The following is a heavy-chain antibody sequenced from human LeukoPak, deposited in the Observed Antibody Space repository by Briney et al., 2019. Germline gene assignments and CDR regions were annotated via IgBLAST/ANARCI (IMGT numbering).Heavy chain of an antibody. CDR2: IYHSGST. J-gene: IGHJ4*02. D-gene: IGHD6-19*01. Sequence: SETLSLTCAVSGYSISSGYYWGWIRQPPGKGLEWIGSIYHSGSTYYNPSLKSRVTISVDTSKNQFSLKLSSVTAADTAVYYCARRGSSGLPGVYYFDYWGQGTLVTVSS. V-gene: IGHV4-38-2*01. CDR3: ARRGSSGLPGVYYFDY. CDR1: GYSISSGYY.